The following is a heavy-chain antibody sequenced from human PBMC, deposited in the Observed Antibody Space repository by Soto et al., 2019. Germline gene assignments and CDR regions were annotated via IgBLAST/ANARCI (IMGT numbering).Heavy chain of an antibody. Sequence: GQSLKISCKGSGYQFTSYWIGWVRQMAGKGLEWIGIIYPGDSDTRYSPSFQGQVTISADKSTNTAYLQWSSLKASDTAMYYCARQSCFGSACSSFLPFERWGLGTQVVV. J-gene: IGHJ4*02. V-gene: IGHV5-51*01. CDR2: IYPGDSDT. CDR1: GYQFTSYW. CDR3: ARQSCFGSACSSFLPFER. D-gene: IGHD2-21*02.